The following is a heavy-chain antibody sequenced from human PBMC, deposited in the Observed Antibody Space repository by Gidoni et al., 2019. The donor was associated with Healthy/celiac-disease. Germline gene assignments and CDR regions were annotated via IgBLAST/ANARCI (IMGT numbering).Heavy chain of an antibody. Sequence: QVQLVQSGAEVKKPGSSVTVSCKASGGTFSSYAISWVRQAPGQGLEWMGGIIPIFGTANDAQKFQVRVTITADESTSTAYMELSSLRSEDTAVYYCASKGIVGATRHYYGMDVWGQGTTVTVSS. D-gene: IGHD1-26*01. V-gene: IGHV1-69*01. CDR3: ASKGIVGATRHYYGMDV. J-gene: IGHJ6*02. CDR2: IIPIFGTA. CDR1: GGTFSSYA.